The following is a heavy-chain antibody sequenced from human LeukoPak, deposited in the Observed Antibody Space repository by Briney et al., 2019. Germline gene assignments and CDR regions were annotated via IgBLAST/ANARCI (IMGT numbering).Heavy chain of an antibody. CDR1: GGSISSGDYY. V-gene: IGHV4-30-4*01. D-gene: IGHD6-6*01. Sequence: PSETLSLTCTVSGGSISSGDYYWSWIRQPPGKGLEWIGYIYYSRSTYYNPSLKSRVTISVDTSKNQFSLKLSSVTAADTAVYYCARVRSGSSISIFDYWGQGTLVTVSS. J-gene: IGHJ4*02. CDR3: ARVRSGSSISIFDY. CDR2: IYYSRST.